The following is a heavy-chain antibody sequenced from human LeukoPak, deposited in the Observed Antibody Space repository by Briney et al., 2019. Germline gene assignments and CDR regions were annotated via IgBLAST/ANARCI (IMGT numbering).Heavy chain of an antibody. D-gene: IGHD1-26*01. V-gene: IGHV3-33*08. J-gene: IGHJ4*02. CDR3: ARAMSVSYYAIDY. Sequence: GWSLRLSCAASGFTFNNYAMNWVRQAPGKGLEWVAVIWYDGSYKYYADSVKGRFTISRDNSKNTLYLQMNSLRAEDTAVYYCARAMSVSYYAIDYWGQGTLVTVSS. CDR2: IWYDGSYK. CDR1: GFTFNNYA.